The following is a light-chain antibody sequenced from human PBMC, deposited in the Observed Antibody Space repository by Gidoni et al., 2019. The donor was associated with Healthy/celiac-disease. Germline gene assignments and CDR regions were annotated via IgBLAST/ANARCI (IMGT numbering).Light chain of an antibody. Sequence: DSQVTQSPSSLAASVGDRVTITCRASQSISSYLNWYQQKPGKAPKLLIYAASSLHSGVPSRFSGSGSGTDFTLTISSLQPEDVATYYCQQSYSTPRTFGQGTKLEIK. V-gene: IGKV1-39*01. CDR3: QQSYSTPRT. CDR2: AAS. J-gene: IGKJ2*02. CDR1: QSISSY.